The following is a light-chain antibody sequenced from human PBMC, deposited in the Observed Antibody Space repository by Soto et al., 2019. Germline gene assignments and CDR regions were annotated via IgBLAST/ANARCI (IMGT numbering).Light chain of an antibody. J-gene: IGKJ4*01. V-gene: IGKV3-11*01. CDR2: DAS. CDR1: ESVSSF. Sequence: DIVLTQSPATVALSPGERVTLSCRASESVSSFLAWYQQKPGQAPRLLIYDASNRAAGIPDRFSGSGSGTDFTLTISSLEPEDFAVYYCQQRSDWPPLTFGGGTKVEIK. CDR3: QQRSDWPPLT.